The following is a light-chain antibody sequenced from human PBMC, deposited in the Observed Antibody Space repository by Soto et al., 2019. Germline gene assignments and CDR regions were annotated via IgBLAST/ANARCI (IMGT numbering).Light chain of an antibody. CDR2: GAS. V-gene: IGKV3-20*01. CDR1: QSVSSSY. J-gene: IGKJ5*01. CDR3: QQYGSSPPIT. Sequence: EIVLTQSAATLSLYPGERATLSCRASQSVSSSYLAWYQQIPGQAPRLLIYGASSRATGIPDRFSGSGSGTDFTLTISSLEPEDFAVYYCQQYGSSPPITFGQGTRLEIK.